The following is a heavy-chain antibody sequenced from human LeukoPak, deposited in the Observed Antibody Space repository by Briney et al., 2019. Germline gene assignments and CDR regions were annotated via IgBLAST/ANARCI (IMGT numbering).Heavy chain of an antibody. CDR1: GYSFTSYW. Sequence: GESLKISCKGSGYSFTSYWIGWVRQMPGKGLEWMGIIYPGDSDTRYSPSFQGQVTISADKSISTAYLQWSSLKASDTAMYYCARHLPCSGGSCYVKDYYYGMDVWGQGTTVTVS. V-gene: IGHV5-51*01. D-gene: IGHD2-15*01. CDR2: IYPGDSDT. J-gene: IGHJ6*02. CDR3: ARHLPCSGGSCYVKDYYYGMDV.